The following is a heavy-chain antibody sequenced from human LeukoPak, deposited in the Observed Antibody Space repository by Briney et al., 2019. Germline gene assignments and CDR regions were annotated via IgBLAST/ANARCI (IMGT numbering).Heavy chain of an antibody. D-gene: IGHD3-10*01. Sequence: SETLSLTCAVYGGSFSGYYWSWIRQPPGKGLEWIGYIYYSGSTSYNPSLKSRVTISVDTSKNQFSLKLSSVTAADTAVYYCARDQVGFGELFWEDAFDIWGQGTMVTVSS. J-gene: IGHJ3*02. V-gene: IGHV4-59*01. CDR1: GGSFSGYY. CDR3: ARDQVGFGELFWEDAFDI. CDR2: IYYSGST.